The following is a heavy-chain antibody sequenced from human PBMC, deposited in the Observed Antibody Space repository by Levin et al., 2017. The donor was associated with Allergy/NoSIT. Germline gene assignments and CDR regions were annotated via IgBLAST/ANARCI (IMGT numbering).Heavy chain of an antibody. CDR3: ARGHSGHYTMQDY. CDR1: GYTLSSYD. J-gene: IGHJ4*02. V-gene: IGHV1-8*01. CDR2: MNPYNGKI. Sequence: RASVKVSCKASGYTLSSYDINWVRQATGQGLEWMGWMNPYNGKIGYAQKFQGRVTMTRNTSISTVYMELSSLRSEDTAVYYCARGHSGHYTMQDYWGQGTLVTVSS. D-gene: IGHD3-22*01.